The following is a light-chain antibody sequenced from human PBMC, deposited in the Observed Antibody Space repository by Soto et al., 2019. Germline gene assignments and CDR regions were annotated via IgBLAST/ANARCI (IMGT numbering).Light chain of an antibody. Sequence: EIVLTQSPGTLSLSPGDRATLSCRTSQSVSSSYLAWYQQKPGQAPRLLIYGASGRATGIPDRFSGSGSGTDFTLTISRLEPEDFAVYFCQQYASSSYPFGQGTKLEIK. CDR3: QQYASSSYP. V-gene: IGKV3-20*01. CDR2: GAS. CDR1: QSVSSSY. J-gene: IGKJ2*01.